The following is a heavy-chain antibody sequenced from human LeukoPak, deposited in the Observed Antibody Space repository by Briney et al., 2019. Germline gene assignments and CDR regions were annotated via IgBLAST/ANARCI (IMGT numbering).Heavy chain of an antibody. D-gene: IGHD6-19*01. CDR1: GYTFSAYD. J-gene: IGHJ4*02. CDR2: INTNTGNP. CDR3: ARDLAVPGTTRGY. V-gene: IGHV7-4-1*01. Sequence: ASVKVSCKASGYTFSAYDISWMRQAPGQGLEWMGGINTNTGNPTYARDFTGRFVFSLDSSVTTAYLQIDSVQADDTAVYFCARDLAVPGTTRGYWGQGTLVTVSS.